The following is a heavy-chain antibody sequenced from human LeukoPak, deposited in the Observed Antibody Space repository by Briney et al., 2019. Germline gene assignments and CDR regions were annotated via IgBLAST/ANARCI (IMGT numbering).Heavy chain of an antibody. CDR2: IYYSGST. CDR3: ARSAVQHDILTGYYRLPFDF. J-gene: IGHJ4*02. V-gene: IGHV4-39*07. CDR1: GGSISSSSYY. Sequence: PSETLSLTCTVSGGSISSSSYYWGWIRQPPGKGLEWIGSIYYSGSTYYNPSLKSRVTISVDTSKNQFSLKLSSVTAADTAVYYCARSAVQHDILTGYYRLPFDFWGQGALVTVSS. D-gene: IGHD3-9*01.